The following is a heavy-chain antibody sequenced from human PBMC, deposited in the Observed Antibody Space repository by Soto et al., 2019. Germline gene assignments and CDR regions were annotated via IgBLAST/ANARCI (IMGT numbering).Heavy chain of an antibody. V-gene: IGHV3-23*01. CDR2: ISCSGGST. D-gene: IGHD1-26*01. J-gene: IGHJ4*02. CDR1: RFSFSSYA. CDR3: AKVPNGRYSGNYQPFGY. Sequence: LRLSCAASRFSFSSYAMRWVRQAPGKGLEWVSAISCSGGSTYYADSVKGRFTISRDNSKNTLYLQMNSLRAEDTAVYYCAKVPNGRYSGNYQPFGYWGQGTLVTVSS.